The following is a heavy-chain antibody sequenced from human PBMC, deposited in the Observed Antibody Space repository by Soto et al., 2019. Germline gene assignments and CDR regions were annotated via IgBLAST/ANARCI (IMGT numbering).Heavy chain of an antibody. D-gene: IGHD2-15*01. J-gene: IGHJ5*02. CDR3: ARGVGYCSGGSCFGCWFDP. CDR2: INHSGST. Sequence: QVQLQQWGAGLLKPSETLSLTCAVYGGSFSGYYWSWIRQPPGKGLAWIGEINHSGSTNYNPSLKSRVTISVDTSKNQFSLKLSSVTAADTAVYYCARGVGYCSGGSCFGCWFDPWGQGTLVTVST. V-gene: IGHV4-34*01. CDR1: GGSFSGYY.